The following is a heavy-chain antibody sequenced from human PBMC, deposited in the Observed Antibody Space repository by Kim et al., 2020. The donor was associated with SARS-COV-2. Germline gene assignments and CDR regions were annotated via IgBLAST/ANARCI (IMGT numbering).Heavy chain of an antibody. Sequence: GGSLRLSCAASGFTVSSNYMSWVRQAPGKGLEWVSVIYSGGSTYYADSVKGRFTISRDNSKNTLYLQMNSLRAEDTAVYYCARDGSHSSSWYDAFDIWGQGTMVTVSS. CDR2: IYSGGST. V-gene: IGHV3-53*01. J-gene: IGHJ3*02. CDR1: GFTVSSNY. D-gene: IGHD6-13*01. CDR3: ARDGSHSSSWYDAFDI.